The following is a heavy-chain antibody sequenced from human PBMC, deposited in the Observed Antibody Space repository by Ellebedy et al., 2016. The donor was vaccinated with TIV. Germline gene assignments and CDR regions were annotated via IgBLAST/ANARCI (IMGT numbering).Heavy chain of an antibody. D-gene: IGHD2-15*01. J-gene: IGHJ4*02. CDR2: IYSSGTT. CDR3: MRRWS. V-gene: IGHV3-66*04. Sequence: GESLKISCAASEFTVGNNYMAWVRQAPGKGLEWVSLIYSSGTTYYADSVKGRFTISRDSSKNTLYLQMNSLSGEDSAVYYCMRRWSWGQGTLVTVSS. CDR1: EFTVGNNY.